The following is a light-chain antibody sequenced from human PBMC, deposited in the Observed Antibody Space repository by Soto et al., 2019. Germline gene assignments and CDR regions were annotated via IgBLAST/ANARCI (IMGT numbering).Light chain of an antibody. CDR3: QQYHDWHPKT. CDR1: QSVSSY. CDR2: GAS. Sequence: EILFTQSPATLSLSPGERATLSCRASQSVSSYLAWYQQKPGQAPRLIIYGASTRATDIPARFSGSGSGTEFTLTISSLQSEDFAIYYCQQYHDWHPKTFGQGTKVDIK. V-gene: IGKV3-15*01. J-gene: IGKJ1*01.